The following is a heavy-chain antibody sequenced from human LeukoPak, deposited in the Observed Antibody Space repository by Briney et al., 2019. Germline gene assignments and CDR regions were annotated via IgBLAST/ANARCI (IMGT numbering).Heavy chain of an antibody. CDR2: INSDGSRT. D-gene: IGHD6-19*01. J-gene: IGHJ3*02. Sequence: GGSLRLSCAASGFTFSSYAMSWVRQAPGKGLVWVSRINSDGSRTTYADSVKGRFTISRDNAKNTLYLQMNSLRTEDTAVYYCARPETQYSSGLDGFDIWGQGTMVTVSS. CDR3: ARPETQYSSGLDGFDI. V-gene: IGHV3-74*01. CDR1: GFTFSSYA.